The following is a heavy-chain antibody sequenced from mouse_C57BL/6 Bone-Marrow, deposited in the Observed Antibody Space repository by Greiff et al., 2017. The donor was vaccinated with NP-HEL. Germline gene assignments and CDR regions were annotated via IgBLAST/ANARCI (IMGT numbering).Heavy chain of an antibody. CDR2: ILPGSGNT. Sequence: VQLQQSGAELMKPGASVKLSCKATGYTFTGNWIEWVKQRPGHGLEWIGEILPGSGNTYYNERFKGKATFTADTSSNTAYMQLSSLTTEDSAIEYCASDYYGSSYFDYWGQGTTLTVSS. V-gene: IGHV1-9*01. D-gene: IGHD1-1*01. CDR1: GYTFTGNW. CDR3: ASDYYGSSYFDY. J-gene: IGHJ2*01.